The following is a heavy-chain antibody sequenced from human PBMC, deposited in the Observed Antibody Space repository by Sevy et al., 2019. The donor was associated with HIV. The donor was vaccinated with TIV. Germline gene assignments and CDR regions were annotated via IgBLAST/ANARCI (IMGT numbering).Heavy chain of an antibody. D-gene: IGHD1-26*01. CDR2: ISYDGSNK. J-gene: IGHJ3*02. CDR1: GFTFSSYA. CDR3: ASLELLDAFDI. Sequence: GGCLRLSCAASGFTFSSYAMHWVRQAPGKGLEWVAVISYDGSNKYYADSVKGRFTISRVNSKNTLYLQMNSLRAEDTAVDYCASLELLDAFDIWGQGTMVTVSS. V-gene: IGHV3-30-3*01.